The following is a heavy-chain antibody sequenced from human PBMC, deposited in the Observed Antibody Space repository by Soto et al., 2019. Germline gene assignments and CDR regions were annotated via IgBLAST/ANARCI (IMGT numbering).Heavy chain of an antibody. CDR3: AIPYCSSTSCYPFHFDY. CDR1: GYTFTSYG. J-gene: IGHJ4*02. V-gene: IGHV1-18*01. D-gene: IGHD2-2*01. Sequence: QVQLVQSGAEVKKPGASVKVSCKASGYTFTSYGISWVRQAPGQGLEWMGWISAYNGNTNYAQKLQGRVTMTTDTSTSTAYMELGSLRSDDTAVYYCAIPYCSSTSCYPFHFDYWGQGTLVTVSS. CDR2: ISAYNGNT.